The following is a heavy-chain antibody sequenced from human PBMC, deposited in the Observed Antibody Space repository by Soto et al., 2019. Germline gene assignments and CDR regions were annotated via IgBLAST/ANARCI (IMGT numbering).Heavy chain of an antibody. Sequence: QLQLQESGPGLVKPSETLSLTCTVSGGSISSSSYYWGWIRQPPGKGLEWIGSIYYSGITYYNPSLKSRVTISVDTSKNQFSLKLSSVTAADTAVYYCARHRGYYDILTGYYTELNFDYWGQGTLVTVSS. D-gene: IGHD3-9*01. V-gene: IGHV4-39*01. J-gene: IGHJ4*02. CDR3: ARHRGYYDILTGYYTELNFDY. CDR2: IYYSGIT. CDR1: GGSISSSSYY.